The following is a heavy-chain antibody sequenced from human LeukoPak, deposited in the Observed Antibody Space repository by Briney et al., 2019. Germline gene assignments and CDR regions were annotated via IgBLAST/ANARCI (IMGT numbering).Heavy chain of an antibody. V-gene: IGHV3-30*02. CDR3: AKAGSPHYYYYYMDV. J-gene: IGHJ6*03. Sequence: PGGSLRLSCAASGFTFSSYGMHWVRQAPGKGLEWVAFIRYDGSNKYYADSVKGRFTISRDNSKNTLYLQMNSLRAEDTAVYYCAKAGSPHYYYYYMDVWGKGTTVTVSS. CDR2: IRYDGSNK. CDR1: GFTFSSYG.